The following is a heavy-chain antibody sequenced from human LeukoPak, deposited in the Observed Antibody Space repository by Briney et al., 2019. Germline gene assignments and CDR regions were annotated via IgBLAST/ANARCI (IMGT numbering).Heavy chain of an antibody. CDR2: IKQDGSEK. CDR3: ASYPTPGIAAAGTFNY. D-gene: IGHD6-13*01. CDR1: GFTFSSYW. V-gene: IGHV3-7*03. Sequence: PGGSLRLSCAASGFTFSSYWMNWVRHPPGKGLEWVANIKQDGSEKDYVDSVKGRFTISRDNAKNSLYLQMNSLRAEDTAVYYCASYPTPGIAAAGTFNYWGQGSLVTVSS. J-gene: IGHJ4*02.